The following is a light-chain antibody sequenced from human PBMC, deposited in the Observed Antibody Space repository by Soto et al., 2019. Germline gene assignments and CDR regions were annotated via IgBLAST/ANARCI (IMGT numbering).Light chain of an antibody. J-gene: IGLJ2*01. Sequence: QSALTQAPSTSGTPGQTVTISCSGVYSNIGSNAVAWYRQVPGSAPKLLIYANNQRPAGVPDRFSGSKSGASASLAISGLQFDDEADFYCAAWDASLNVVLFGGGTKLTVL. CDR2: ANN. V-gene: IGLV1-44*01. CDR1: YSNIGSNA. CDR3: AAWDASLNVVL.